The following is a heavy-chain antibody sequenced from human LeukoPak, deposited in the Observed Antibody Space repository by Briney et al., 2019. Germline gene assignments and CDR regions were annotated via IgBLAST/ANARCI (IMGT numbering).Heavy chain of an antibody. CDR3: ARAKIVGPYAFDI. CDR2: IYYSGST. CDR1: GGSISSYY. D-gene: IGHD2-21*01. J-gene: IGHJ3*02. V-gene: IGHV4-59*01. Sequence: TSETLSLTCTVSGGSISSYYWSWIRQPPGKGLEWIGYIYYSGSTNYNPSLKSRVTISVDTSKNQFSLKLSSVTAADTAVYYCARAKIVGPYAFDIWGQGTMVTVSS.